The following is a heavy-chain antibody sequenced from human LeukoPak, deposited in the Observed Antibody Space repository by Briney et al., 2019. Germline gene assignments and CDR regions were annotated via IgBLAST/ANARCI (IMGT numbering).Heavy chain of an antibody. J-gene: IGHJ3*02. D-gene: IGHD2-15*01. CDR1: GGSISSYY. Sequence: PSETLSLTCTVSGGSISSYYWCWIRQPPGKGLEWIGYIYYSGSTYYNPFLKSRVTISVDTSKNQFSLKLSSVTAADTAVYYCARQGGFDAFDIWGQGTMVTVSS. CDR2: IYYSGST. V-gene: IGHV4-59*08. CDR3: ARQGGFDAFDI.